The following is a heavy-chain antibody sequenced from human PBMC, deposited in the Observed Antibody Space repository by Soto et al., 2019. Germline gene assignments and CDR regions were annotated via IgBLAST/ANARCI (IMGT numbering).Heavy chain of an antibody. CDR2: IFYSGGT. CDR3: ARQASGYYYGWFDP. D-gene: IGHD3-22*01. CDR1: GGSILDSTYY. V-gene: IGHV4-39*01. J-gene: IGHJ5*02. Sequence: QLLLQESGPGLVKPSETLSLTCTVSGGSILDSTYYWAWIRQSPGKGLEWIGTIFYSGGTFYTPSLKRRVSLSVDTSNDQFSLKLSPVTAADTDVYYWARQASGYYYGWFDPWGQGTLVTVSS.